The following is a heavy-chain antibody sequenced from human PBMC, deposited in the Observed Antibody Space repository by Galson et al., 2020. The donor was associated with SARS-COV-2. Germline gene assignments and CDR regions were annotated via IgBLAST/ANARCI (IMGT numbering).Heavy chain of an antibody. V-gene: IGHV4-59*01. CDR2: IYYSGST. D-gene: IGHD6-19*01. CDR3: ARDLHTSGVMDV. Sequence: ASETLSLTCTVSGGYISSYYWSWVRQSPGKGLEWIGNIYYSGSTNYNPSLRSRLTISVDPSKNHFSLKLTSVTAADTAVYYCARDLHTSGVMDVWGQGTTVTVSS. CDR1: GGYISSYY. J-gene: IGHJ6*02.